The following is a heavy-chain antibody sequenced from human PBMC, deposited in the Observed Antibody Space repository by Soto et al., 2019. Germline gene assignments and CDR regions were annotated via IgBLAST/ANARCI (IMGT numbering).Heavy chain of an antibody. V-gene: IGHV4-34*01. CDR3: ARGIIAALNWFDP. Sequence: SETLSLTCAVYGGSFSGYYWSWIRQPPGKGLEWIGEINHSGSTNYNPSLKSRVTISVDTSKNQFSLKLSSVAAADTAVYYCARGIIAALNWFDPWGQGTLVTVSS. J-gene: IGHJ5*02. CDR1: GGSFSGYY. D-gene: IGHD6-13*01. CDR2: INHSGST.